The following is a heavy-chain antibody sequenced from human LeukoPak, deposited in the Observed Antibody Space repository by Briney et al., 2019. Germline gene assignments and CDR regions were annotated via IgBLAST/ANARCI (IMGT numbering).Heavy chain of an antibody. CDR3: ARHVIGSYVGY. D-gene: IGHD1-26*01. V-gene: IGHV4-39*01. CDR1: GGPISSSSYY. Sequence: PSETLSLTCTVSGGPISSSSYYWGWIRQPPGKGLEWIGSIYYSGSTYYNPSLKSRVTISVDTSKNQFSLKLSSVTAADTAVYYCARHVIGSYVGYWGQGTLVTVSS. J-gene: IGHJ4*02. CDR2: IYYSGST.